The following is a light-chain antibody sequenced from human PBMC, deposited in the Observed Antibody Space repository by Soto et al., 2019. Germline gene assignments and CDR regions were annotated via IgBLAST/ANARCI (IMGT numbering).Light chain of an antibody. V-gene: IGKV1-5*03. CDR1: QSISSW. Sequence: DIQMTQSPSTLSASVGDRVTITCRASQSISSWLAWYQQKPGKAPKLLIYKASSLESGVPSRFSGSGSGTEFTLNISSMQPDDFATYFCQQYNTYRTFGQGKKVEIK. CDR2: KAS. J-gene: IGKJ1*01. CDR3: QQYNTYRT.